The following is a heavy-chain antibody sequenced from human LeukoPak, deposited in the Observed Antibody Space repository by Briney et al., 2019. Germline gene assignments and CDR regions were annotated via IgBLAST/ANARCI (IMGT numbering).Heavy chain of an antibody. V-gene: IGHV4-39*07. D-gene: IGHD2-15*01. J-gene: IGHJ6*04. CDR2: LDESGRP. CDR3: ARDLGGYPFFVDV. CDR1: GGSIRSGDHH. Sequence: SETLSLTCSVSGGSIRSGDHHWAWVRQPPGKGLEFIGSLDESGRPYYNRPLKSRVSISGDASGKQFSLNLTSVTAADTAVYFCARDLGGYPFFVDVWGRGTTVIVSS.